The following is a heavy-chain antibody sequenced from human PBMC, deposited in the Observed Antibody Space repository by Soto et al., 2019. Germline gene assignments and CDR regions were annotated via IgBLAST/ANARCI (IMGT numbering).Heavy chain of an antibody. V-gene: IGHV1-69*02. CDR1: GGTFSSYT. CDR2: IIPILGIA. D-gene: IGHD2-21*01. J-gene: IGHJ6*03. Sequence: QVQLVQSGAEVMKPGSSVKVSCTASGGTFSSYTISWVRQAPGQGLEWMGRIIPILGIANYAQKFQGRVTITADKSTSTAYLELSILRYEDTAVDYCARAYCGGDCDPSKYYYYYYYMDVWGKVTTVTVSS. CDR3: ARAYCGGDCDPSKYYYYYYYMDV.